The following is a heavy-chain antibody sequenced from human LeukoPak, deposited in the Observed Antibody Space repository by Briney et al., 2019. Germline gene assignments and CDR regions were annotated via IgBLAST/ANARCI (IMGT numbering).Heavy chain of an antibody. V-gene: IGHV4-4*07. CDR1: GGSISSYY. CDR2: IYSSGST. Sequence: PSETLSLTCTVSGGSISSYYWSWIRQPAGKGLEWIGRIYSSGSTNYSPSLKSRVTLSVDTSRDQFSLKLISVTAADTAVYYCARASIVGATYYFDYWGQGTLVTVSS. CDR3: ARASIVGATYYFDY. J-gene: IGHJ4*02. D-gene: IGHD1-26*01.